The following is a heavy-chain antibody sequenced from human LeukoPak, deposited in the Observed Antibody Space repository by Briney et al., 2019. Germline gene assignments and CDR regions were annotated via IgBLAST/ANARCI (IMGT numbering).Heavy chain of an antibody. Sequence: GGSLRLSCAASGFTFSSYGMHWVRQAPGKGLEWVAVISYDGSNKYYADSVKGRFTISRDNSKNTLYLQMNSLRAEDTAVYYCAKDVGGYWGQGTLVTVSS. CDR2: ISYDGSNK. D-gene: IGHD3-16*01. V-gene: IGHV3-30*18. CDR3: AKDVGGY. J-gene: IGHJ4*02. CDR1: GFTFSSYG.